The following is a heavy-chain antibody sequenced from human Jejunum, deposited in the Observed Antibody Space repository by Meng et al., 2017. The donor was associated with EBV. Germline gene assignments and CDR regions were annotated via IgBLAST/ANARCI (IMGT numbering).Heavy chain of an antibody. CDR2: IYHGGGT. CDR1: GGSISDNDW. CDR3: AGNGYYALEY. V-gene: IGHV4-4*02. Sequence: QVQVSGPRLEKPSGTLSLTGVVSGGSISDNDWWSWVRQPPGKGLEWLGEIYHGGGTNYNPSLESRVTISVDKSKNQFSLKLNSVTVADTAVYYCAGNGYYALEYWGPGILVTVSS. J-gene: IGHJ4*02. D-gene: IGHD3-22*01.